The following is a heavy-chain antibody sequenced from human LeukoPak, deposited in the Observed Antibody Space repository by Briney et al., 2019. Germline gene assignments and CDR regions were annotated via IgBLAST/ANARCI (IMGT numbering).Heavy chain of an antibody. D-gene: IGHD3-3*01. CDR2: ISARGIST. CDR3: AKSFDFSNGHSPILTPFDS. CDR1: GFTFSSSA. J-gene: IGHJ4*02. Sequence: HPGGSLRLSCAASGFTFSSSAMSWVRQAPGKGLEWVSSISARGISTYYADSVKGRFTISRDNSKSTLYLQMNSLRGDDIGVYYCAKSFDFSNGHSPILTPFDSWGQGTLVSVSS. V-gene: IGHV3-23*01.